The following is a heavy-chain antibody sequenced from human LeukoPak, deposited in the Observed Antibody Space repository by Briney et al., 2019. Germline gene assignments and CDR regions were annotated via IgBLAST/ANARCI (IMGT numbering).Heavy chain of an antibody. D-gene: IGHD4/OR15-4a*01. CDR2: ISAYNGNT. J-gene: IGHJ3*02. CDR1: GHTFTSYG. Sequence: ASVKVCCKASGHTFTSYGISWVRQAPGQGLEWMGWISAYNGNTNYAQKFQGRVTITADKSTSTAYMELSSLRSEDTAVYYCAREGSGTVLTVPWAFDIWGQGTMVTVSS. V-gene: IGHV1-18*01. CDR3: AREGSGTVLTVPWAFDI.